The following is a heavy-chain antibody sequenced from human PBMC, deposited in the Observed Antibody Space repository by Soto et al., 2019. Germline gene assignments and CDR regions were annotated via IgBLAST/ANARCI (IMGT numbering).Heavy chain of an antibody. D-gene: IGHD2-8*01. J-gene: IGHJ6*02. CDR2: IYPGDSDT. CDR1: GYRFSSYW. Sequence: PGESLKISGKGSGYRFSSYWIAWVRQMPGKGLEWMGIIYPGDSDTRYSPSFQGQVTMSVDKSNNTAYLHWSSLKASDTAMYYCARQGSNGAYYYYGMDVWGQGTTVTVSS. V-gene: IGHV5-51*01. CDR3: ARQGSNGAYYYYGMDV.